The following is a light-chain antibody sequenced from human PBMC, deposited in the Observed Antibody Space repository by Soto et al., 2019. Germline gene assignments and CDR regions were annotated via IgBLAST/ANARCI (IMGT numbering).Light chain of an antibody. J-gene: IGKJ1*01. Sequence: DIVLPQSPGTLSFSPGDRATLSCRASQSVCNYVAWYQQRPGQAPRLLIYDASNRATGIPARFSGSGSGTEFTLTISSLQSEDFAVYYCQQYGSSGTFGQGTKVDIK. CDR1: QSVCNY. CDR2: DAS. V-gene: IGKV3-20*01. CDR3: QQYGSSGT.